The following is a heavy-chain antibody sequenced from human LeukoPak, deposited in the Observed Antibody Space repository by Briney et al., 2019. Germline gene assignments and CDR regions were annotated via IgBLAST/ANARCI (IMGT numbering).Heavy chain of an antibody. J-gene: IGHJ4*02. V-gene: IGHV3-48*04. CDR1: GFTFSAYS. CDR2: ISSRSFTI. D-gene: IGHD3-10*01. CDR3: ARRGYYDSGTIDY. Sequence: PGGSLRLSCAASGFTFSAYSMNWVRQAPGKGLDWVSYISSRSFTIYYADSVKGRFTISRDNAKNSLYLQMISLRAEDTAVYYCARRGYYDSGTIDYWGQGTLVTVSS.